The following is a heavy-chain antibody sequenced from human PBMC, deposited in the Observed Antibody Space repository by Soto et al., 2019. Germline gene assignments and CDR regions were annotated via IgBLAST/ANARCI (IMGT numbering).Heavy chain of an antibody. D-gene: IGHD5-12*01. Sequence: GGSLRLSCAASGFTFSSYAMSWVRQAPGKGLEWVSAISGSGGSTYYADSVKGRFTISRDNSKNTLYLQMNSLRAEDTAVYYCAKMKYRGPSYYYYYMDVWGKGTTVTVSS. CDR2: ISGSGGST. V-gene: IGHV3-23*01. CDR1: GFTFSSYA. CDR3: AKMKYRGPSYYYYYMDV. J-gene: IGHJ6*03.